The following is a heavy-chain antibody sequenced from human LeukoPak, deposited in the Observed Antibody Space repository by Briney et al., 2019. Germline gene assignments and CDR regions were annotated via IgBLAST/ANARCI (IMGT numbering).Heavy chain of an antibody. V-gene: IGHV4-38-2*02. CDR2: IEHSGST. D-gene: IGHD1-1*01. CDR1: GYSISSGYY. Sequence: ETLSLTCTVSGYSISSGYYWGWIRQPPGKGLEWIGSIEHSGSTFFNPSLKSRVTISVDTSKNQFSLKLSSVTAADTAVYYCARVSWFPGTSYYYMDVWGKGTTVTVSS. CDR3: ARVSWFPGTSYYYMDV. J-gene: IGHJ6*03.